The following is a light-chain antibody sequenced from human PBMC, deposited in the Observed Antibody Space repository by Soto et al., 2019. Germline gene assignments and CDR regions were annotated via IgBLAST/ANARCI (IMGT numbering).Light chain of an antibody. CDR1: SSNIGAGYD. J-gene: IGLJ3*02. CDR2: GNS. V-gene: IGLV1-40*01. CDR3: PSYDSSLSGSV. Sequence: QSVLTQPPSVSGAPGQRVSISCTGSSSNIGAGYDVHWYQQLPGTAPKLLINGNSNRPSGVPDRISGSKSGTSASLAITGLQAGDEADYYCPSYDSSLSGSVFGGGTKLTVL.